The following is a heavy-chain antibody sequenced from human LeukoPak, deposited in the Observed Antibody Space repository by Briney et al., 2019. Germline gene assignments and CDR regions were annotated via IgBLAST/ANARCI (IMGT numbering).Heavy chain of an antibody. J-gene: IGHJ5*02. CDR3: TRDSGTYNWLDP. Sequence: GGSLRLSCAASGFTFSGCAIHWVRQSSGKGLEWVGHIDKKDNFHATAYAASVQGRFSISRDDSKNTAFLHMNSLKTEDMALYYCTRDSGTYNWLDPWGQGTLVTASS. D-gene: IGHD1-26*01. V-gene: IGHV3-73*01. CDR2: IDKKDNFHAT. CDR1: GFTFSGCA.